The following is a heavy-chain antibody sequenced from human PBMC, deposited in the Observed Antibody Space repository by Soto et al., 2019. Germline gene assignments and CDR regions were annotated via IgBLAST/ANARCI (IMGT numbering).Heavy chain of an antibody. Sequence: SLRLSCAASGFTFSSYAMSWVRQAPGKGLEWVSAISGSGGSTYYADSVKGRFTISRDNSKNTLYLQMNSLRAEETAVYYCARHYYDSSGYYYIPYCFDPWGQGTLVTVSS. D-gene: IGHD3-22*01. CDR1: GFTFSSYA. V-gene: IGHV3-23*01. CDR3: ARHYYDSSGYYYIPYCFDP. J-gene: IGHJ5*02. CDR2: ISGSGGST.